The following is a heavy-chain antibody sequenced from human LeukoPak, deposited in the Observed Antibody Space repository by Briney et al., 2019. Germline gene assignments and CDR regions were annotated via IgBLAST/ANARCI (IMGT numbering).Heavy chain of an antibody. CDR1: GGSISSVDYS. CDR3: AVVAATGWFDY. CDR2: LYYSGST. Sequence: SETLSLTCAVSGGSISSVDYSWSWIRQPPGKGLEWIGYLYYSGSTYYHPSLKSRVTISVDTSKNHFSLRLSSVTAADTAVYYCAVVAATGWFDYWGQGTLVTVSS. J-gene: IGHJ4*02. V-gene: IGHV4-30-4*07. D-gene: IGHD2-15*01.